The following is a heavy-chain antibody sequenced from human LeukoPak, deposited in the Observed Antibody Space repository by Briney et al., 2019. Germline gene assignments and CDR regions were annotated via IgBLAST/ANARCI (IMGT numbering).Heavy chain of an antibody. CDR3: AGDLGSGY. J-gene: IGHJ4*02. D-gene: IGHD3-3*01. CDR2: ISSSSSYI. CDR1: GFTFSSYS. V-gene: IGHV3-21*01. Sequence: GGSLRLSCAAPGFTFSSYSMNWVRQAPGKGLEWVSSISSSSSYIYYADSVKGRFTISRENAKNSLYLQMNSLRAEDTAVYYCAGDLGSGYWGQGTLVTVSS.